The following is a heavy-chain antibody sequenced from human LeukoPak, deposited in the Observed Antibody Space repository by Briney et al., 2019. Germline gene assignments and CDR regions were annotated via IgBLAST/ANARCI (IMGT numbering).Heavy chain of an antibody. J-gene: IGHJ4*02. CDR3: ARRYLGYSFDY. D-gene: IGHD5-18*01. V-gene: IGHV4-59*08. CDR1: SSSISSYY. CDR2: IYYSAST. Sequence: SETLSLTCTVSSSSISSYYWSWIRQAPGKGLEWIGYIYYSASTNYNPSLKSRVTISVDTSKNQFSLRLSSVTAADTAVYYCARRYLGYSFDYWGQGTLVTVSS.